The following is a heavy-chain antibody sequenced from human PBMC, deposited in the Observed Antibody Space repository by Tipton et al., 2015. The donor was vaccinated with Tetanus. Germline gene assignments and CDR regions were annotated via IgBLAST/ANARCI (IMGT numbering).Heavy chain of an antibody. Sequence: TLPLTCTVSGASFSSGDYYWSWIRKPPGKGLEWIGYVYYTGSTNHNPSLKSRVTISMDRSKNQISLQLTSVTAADTAVYFCAGVTAQRTELYFDHWGQGTLVTVSS. J-gene: IGHJ4*02. CDR1: GASFSSGDYY. V-gene: IGHV4-61*08. CDR2: VYYTGST. D-gene: IGHD6-13*01. CDR3: AGVTAQRTELYFDH.